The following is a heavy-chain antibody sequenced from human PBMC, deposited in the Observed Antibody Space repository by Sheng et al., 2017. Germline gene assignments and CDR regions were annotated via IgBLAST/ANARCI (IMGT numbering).Heavy chain of an antibody. V-gene: IGHV3-23*01. Sequence: EVQLLESGGGLVQPGGSLRLSCAASGFTFSSYAMSWVRQAPGKGLEWVSAISGSGGSTYYADSVKGRFTISRDNSKNTLYLQMNSLRAEDTAVYYCAKLTGPIAVAGMGLDYWGQGTLVTVSS. D-gene: IGHD6-19*01. CDR2: ISGSGGST. CDR3: AKLTGPIAVAGMGLDY. CDR1: GFTFSSYA. J-gene: IGHJ4*02.